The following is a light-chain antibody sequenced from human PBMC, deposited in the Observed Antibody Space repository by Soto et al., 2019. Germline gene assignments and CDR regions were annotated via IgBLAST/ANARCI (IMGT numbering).Light chain of an antibody. CDR1: QSIRNY. CDR2: AAY. V-gene: IGKV3-15*01. Sequence: EIVMTQSPATLSVSPGESATLSCRASQSIRNYLAWYPQIPGQAPRLLIYAAYSRATGVPGRFTGSGSGTVFRLTISSLQPEDFGVYYCHQYDTWPPITVGQGTRLEIK. CDR3: HQYDTWPPIT. J-gene: IGKJ5*01.